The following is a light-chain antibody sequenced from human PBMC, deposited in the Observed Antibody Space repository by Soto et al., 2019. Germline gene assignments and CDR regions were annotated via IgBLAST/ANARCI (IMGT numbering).Light chain of an antibody. J-gene: IGKJ1*01. V-gene: IGKV1-5*01. CDR1: QSISSW. CDR3: QQYNSYST. CDR2: DAS. Sequence: DIQMTQSPSSLSASVGDRFTITFRASQSISSWLAWYQQKPGKAPKLLIYDASSLESGVPSRFSGSGSGTEFTLTISSLQPDDFATYYCQQYNSYSTFGQGTKVDI.